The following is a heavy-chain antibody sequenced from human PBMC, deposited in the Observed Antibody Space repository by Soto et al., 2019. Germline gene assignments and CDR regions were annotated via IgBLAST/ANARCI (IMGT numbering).Heavy chain of an antibody. V-gene: IGHV1-69*13. Sequence: GASVKVSCKAAGGTFSSYGISWVRQAPGQGLEWMGGIIPMFGTATHTQNFQGRLPITADESTSTAYMELSSLRSEDTAVYFCARSVGGTTLSYLDYWGQGTLVTVSS. CDR3: ARSVGGTTLSYLDY. CDR1: GGTFSSYG. J-gene: IGHJ4*02. CDR2: IIPMFGTA. D-gene: IGHD1-26*01.